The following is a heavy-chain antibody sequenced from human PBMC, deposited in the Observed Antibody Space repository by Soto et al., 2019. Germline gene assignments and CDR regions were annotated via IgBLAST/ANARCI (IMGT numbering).Heavy chain of an antibody. Sequence: GGSLRLSCAASGFNVGAFAVNWVRQAPGKGLEWVSGISVSDAFIYYADSVRGRFSISRDASENILYLQMNSLRAEDTAVYYCARTYYDILTGYLDYWGQGTLVTVSS. V-gene: IGHV3-23*01. J-gene: IGHJ4*02. CDR2: ISVSDAFI. CDR1: GFNVGAFA. CDR3: ARTYYDILTGYLDY. D-gene: IGHD3-9*01.